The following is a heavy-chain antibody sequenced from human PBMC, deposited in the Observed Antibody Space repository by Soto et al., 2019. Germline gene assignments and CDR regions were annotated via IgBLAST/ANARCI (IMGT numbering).Heavy chain of an antibody. Sequence: SETLSLTCAVSGGSISSGGYSWSWIRQPPGKGLEWIGYIYHSGSTYYNPSLKSRVTISVDRSKNQFSLKLSSVTAADTAVYYCARGGDSRSWFDPWGQGTLVTVSS. CDR3: ARGGDSRSWFDP. V-gene: IGHV4-30-2*01. CDR2: IYHSGST. D-gene: IGHD3-10*01. CDR1: GGSISSGGYS. J-gene: IGHJ5*02.